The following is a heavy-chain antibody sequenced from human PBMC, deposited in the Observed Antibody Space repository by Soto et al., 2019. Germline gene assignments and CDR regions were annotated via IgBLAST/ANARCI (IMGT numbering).Heavy chain of an antibody. Sequence: QIQLVQSGPEVKMPGASVQVSCKASGYTFTNYDVNWVRQAPGQGLEWMGWISGFNGHTVYAQKFQGRVTLTRHSSTTTVYMELRSLTSDDTAVYYCARQQEVGRIFFDPWGRGTLVTVSP. J-gene: IGHJ5*02. V-gene: IGHV1-18*01. CDR1: GYTFTNYD. CDR2: ISGFNGHT. D-gene: IGHD1-26*01. CDR3: ARQQEVGRIFFDP.